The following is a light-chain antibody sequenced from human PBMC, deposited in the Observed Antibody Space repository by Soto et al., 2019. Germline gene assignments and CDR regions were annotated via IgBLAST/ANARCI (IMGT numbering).Light chain of an antibody. J-gene: IGKJ5*01. CDR3: QQYNNWPPIT. CDR2: GAS. V-gene: IGKV3-15*01. CDR1: QSFSSN. Sequence: AVSQSAATLAVSPGERASLSCRASQSFSSNLAWYQQKPGQAPRLLIYGASTRATGVPARFSGSGSGTEFTLTISSLQSEDFAVYYCQQYNNWPPITFGQGTRLEIK.